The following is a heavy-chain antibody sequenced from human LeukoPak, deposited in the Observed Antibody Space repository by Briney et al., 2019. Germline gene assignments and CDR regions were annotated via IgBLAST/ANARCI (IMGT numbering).Heavy chain of an antibody. CDR3: AREDALWFGELLFDAFDI. CDR2: MNPNSGNT. V-gene: IGHV1-8*01. Sequence: ASVKVSCKASGYTFTSYDINWVRQATGQGLEWMGWMNPNSGNTGYAQKFQGRVTMTRNTPISTAYMELSSLRSEDTAVYYCAREDALWFGELLFDAFDIWGQGTMVTVSS. J-gene: IGHJ3*02. D-gene: IGHD3-10*01. CDR1: GYTFTSYD.